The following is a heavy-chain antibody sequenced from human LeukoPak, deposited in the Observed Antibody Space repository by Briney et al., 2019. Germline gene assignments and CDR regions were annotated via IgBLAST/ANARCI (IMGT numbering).Heavy chain of an antibody. V-gene: IGHV1-2*02. J-gene: IGHJ3*02. Sequence: GASVKVSCKASGYTFTVYYMHWVRQAPGQGLEWMGWINPNSGGTNYAQKFQGRVTMTRDTSISTAYMELSRLRSDDTAVYYCARVRQQLLNDAFDIWGQGTMVTVSS. CDR3: ARVRQQLLNDAFDI. CDR1: GYTFTVYY. CDR2: INPNSGGT. D-gene: IGHD6-13*01.